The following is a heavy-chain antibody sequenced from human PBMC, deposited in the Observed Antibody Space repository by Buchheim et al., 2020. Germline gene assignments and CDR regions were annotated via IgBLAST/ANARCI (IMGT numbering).Heavy chain of an antibody. J-gene: IGHJ4*02. CDR2: ISYDGSNK. Sequence: QVQLVESGGGVVQPGRSLRLSCAASGFTFSSYAMHWVRQAPGKGLEWVAVISYDGSNKYYADSVKGRFTISRDNSKNTLYLQMNSLRAEDTAVYYCARDMGIVGALDYWGQGTL. D-gene: IGHD1-26*01. V-gene: IGHV3-30-3*01. CDR3: ARDMGIVGALDY. CDR1: GFTFSSYA.